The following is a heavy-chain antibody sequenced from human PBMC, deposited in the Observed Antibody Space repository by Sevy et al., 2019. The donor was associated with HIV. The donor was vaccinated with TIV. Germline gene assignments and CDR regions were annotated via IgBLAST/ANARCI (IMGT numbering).Heavy chain of an antibody. CDR3: GRRNDFAF. CDR2: VYYTGGT. Sequence: SETLSLTCTVSGGSINSDHWNWIRQPPGKGLEWIGYVYYTGGTNYNPSLKNRVNISVDRTKNQLSLKLTSVTAADTDVYYCGRRNDFAFWGQGTMVTVSS. V-gene: IGHV4-59*08. J-gene: IGHJ3*01. CDR1: GGSINSDH.